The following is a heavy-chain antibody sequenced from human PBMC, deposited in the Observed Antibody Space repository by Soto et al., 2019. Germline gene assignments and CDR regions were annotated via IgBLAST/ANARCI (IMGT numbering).Heavy chain of an antibody. CDR1: GFTFSSYA. D-gene: IGHD3-3*01. J-gene: IGHJ4*02. Sequence: EVQLLESGGGLVQPGGSLRLSCAASGFTFSSYAMSWVRQAPGKGLEWVSAISGSGGSTYYADSVKGRFTISRDNSKNTLYLQMNSLRAEDTAVYYCAKSDYDFWSGYYSGVGFFDYWGQGTLVTVPS. CDR3: AKSDYDFWSGYYSGVGFFDY. V-gene: IGHV3-23*01. CDR2: ISGSGGST.